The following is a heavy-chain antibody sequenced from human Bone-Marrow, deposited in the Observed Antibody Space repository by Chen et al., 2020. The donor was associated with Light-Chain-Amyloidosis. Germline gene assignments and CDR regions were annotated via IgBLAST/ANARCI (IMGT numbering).Heavy chain of an antibody. CDR3: ARRRDGYNFDY. CDR1: GYPIPNNW. V-gene: IGHV5-51*01. D-gene: IGHD5-12*01. CDR2: IYPDDSDA. Sequence: DVQLAQSGPAVKKPGESMEISCQGPGYPIPNNWIGWVRQMPGKCLEWLGVIYPDDSDARYSPSFEGQVTISADKSITTAYLQWRSLKASDTAMYYCARRRDGYNFDYWGQGTLVTVSS. J-gene: IGHJ4*02.